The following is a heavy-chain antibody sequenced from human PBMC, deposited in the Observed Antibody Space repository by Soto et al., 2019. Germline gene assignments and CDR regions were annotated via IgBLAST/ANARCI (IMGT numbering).Heavy chain of an antibody. CDR2: IIPLYGTT. CDR3: ATEGHAGIAAAGTAWFDR. Sequence: QVQLVQSGAEVKKPGSSVKVSCKASRGTFSRYAISWVRQAPGQGLEWMGGIIPLYGTTNYAQKFQGRVPITAYESTRLAYLELSSQRSEDTAIYYCATEGHAGIAAAGTAWFDRWGQGSLVTVSS. V-gene: IGHV1-69*12. CDR1: RGTFSRYA. D-gene: IGHD6-13*01. J-gene: IGHJ5*02.